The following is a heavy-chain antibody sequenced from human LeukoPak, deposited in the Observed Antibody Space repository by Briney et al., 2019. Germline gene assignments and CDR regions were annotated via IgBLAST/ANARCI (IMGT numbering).Heavy chain of an antibody. V-gene: IGHV1-2*06. Sequence: ASVKVSCKASGYTFTGYYMHWVRQAPGQGLEWMGRINPNSGGTNYAQKFQGRVTMTRDTSISTAYMELSRLRSDDTAVYYCARDYYGSGSPDYWGQGTLVTVSS. D-gene: IGHD3-10*01. CDR3: ARDYYGSGSPDY. CDR2: INPNSGGT. J-gene: IGHJ4*02. CDR1: GYTFTGYY.